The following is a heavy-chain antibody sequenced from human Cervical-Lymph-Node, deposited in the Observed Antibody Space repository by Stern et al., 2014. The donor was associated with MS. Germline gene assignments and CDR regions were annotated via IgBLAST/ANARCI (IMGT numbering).Heavy chain of an antibody. J-gene: IGHJ4*02. D-gene: IGHD2-2*01. Sequence: QVQLVQSGPGLVRPSGTLSLTCAVSGDSISNGNWWSWVRQPPGKGLEWIGEVYHTGIANYDPSLKSRVTISVDKSKNQFSLRLTSMTAADTAVYYCARDQGFQLMNSWGQGTLVIVSS. CDR1: GDSISNGNW. CDR3: ARDQGFQLMNS. V-gene: IGHV4-4*02. CDR2: VYHTGIA.